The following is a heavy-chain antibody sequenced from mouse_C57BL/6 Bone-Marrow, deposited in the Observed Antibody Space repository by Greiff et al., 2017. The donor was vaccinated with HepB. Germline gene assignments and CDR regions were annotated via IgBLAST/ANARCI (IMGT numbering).Heavy chain of an antibody. Sequence: EVMLVESGGDLVKPGGSLKLSCAASGFTFSSYGMSWVRQTPDERLEWVATISSGGSYTYYPDSVKGRFTITRDNTKNTLYLQMSSVRSEDTAMYYCAKRQESFDVWGTGTTVTVSS. CDR3: AKRQESFDV. J-gene: IGHJ1*03. CDR2: ISSGGSYT. CDR1: GFTFSSYG. V-gene: IGHV5-6*01.